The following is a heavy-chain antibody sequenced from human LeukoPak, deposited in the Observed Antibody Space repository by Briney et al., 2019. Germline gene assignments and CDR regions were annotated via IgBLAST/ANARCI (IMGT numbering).Heavy chain of an antibody. Sequence: ASVKVSCKASGYTFTSYGISWVRQAPGQGLEWMGWISAYNGNTNYAQKLQGRVTMTTDTSTSTAYMELRSLRSDDTAVYYCARVVAAAGTHWFDPWGQGTLVTVSS. CDR3: ARVVAAAGTHWFDP. CDR1: GYTFTSYG. V-gene: IGHV1-18*01. CDR2: ISAYNGNT. D-gene: IGHD6-13*01. J-gene: IGHJ5*02.